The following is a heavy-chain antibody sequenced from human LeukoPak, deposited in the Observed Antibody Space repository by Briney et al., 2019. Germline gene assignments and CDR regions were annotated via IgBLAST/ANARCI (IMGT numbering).Heavy chain of an antibody. Sequence: GGSLRLSCATSGFTFSSYEVNWVRQAPGKGLEWVSYISSSGTNIYYADSVKGRFTISRDNAKNSLYLQMNSLRAEDTSVYYCARDRRGYMDVWGKGTTVTVSS. D-gene: IGHD3-10*01. CDR1: GFTFSSYE. CDR2: ISSSGTNI. V-gene: IGHV3-48*03. J-gene: IGHJ6*03. CDR3: ARDRRGYMDV.